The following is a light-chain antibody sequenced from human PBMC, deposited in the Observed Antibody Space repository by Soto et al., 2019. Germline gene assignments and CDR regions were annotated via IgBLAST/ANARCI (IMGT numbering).Light chain of an antibody. CDR3: SSYTSSSTVV. J-gene: IGLJ3*02. Sequence: QSALTQPASVSGSPGQSITTSCTGSSSDVGGYNYVSWYQHHPGKAPKLMIYEVSNRPSGVSNRFSGSKSDNTASLTISGLQSEDEADYYCSSYTSSSTVVFGGGTKLTVL. V-gene: IGLV2-14*01. CDR2: EVS. CDR1: SSDVGGYNY.